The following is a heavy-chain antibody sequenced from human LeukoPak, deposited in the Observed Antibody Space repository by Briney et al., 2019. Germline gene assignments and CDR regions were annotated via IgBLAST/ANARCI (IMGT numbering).Heavy chain of an antibody. CDR2: IVVASGNT. D-gene: IGHD5-24*01. CDR1: GFTFTNSA. J-gene: IGHJ4*02. Sequence: SVKVSCKASGFTFTNSAMQWVRQARGQRLEWIGWIVVASGNTKYAQKFQERVTITRDVSTSTAYMELSSLSPEDTAVYYCAAAPIEMQQRGFNYWGQGTLVTVSS. V-gene: IGHV1-58*02. CDR3: AAAPIEMQQRGFNY.